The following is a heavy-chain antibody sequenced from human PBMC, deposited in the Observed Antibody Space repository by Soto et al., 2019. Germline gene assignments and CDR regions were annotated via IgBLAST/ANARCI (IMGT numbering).Heavy chain of an antibody. D-gene: IGHD2-15*01. Sequence: SETLSLTCAVYGGSFSGYYWSWIRQPPGKGLEWIGEINHSGSTNYNPSLKSRVTISVDTSKNQFSLKLSSVTAADTAVYYCARASVYGGNLDYWGQGTLVTVSS. V-gene: IGHV4-34*01. CDR1: GGSFSGYY. CDR2: INHSGST. CDR3: ARASVYGGNLDY. J-gene: IGHJ4*02.